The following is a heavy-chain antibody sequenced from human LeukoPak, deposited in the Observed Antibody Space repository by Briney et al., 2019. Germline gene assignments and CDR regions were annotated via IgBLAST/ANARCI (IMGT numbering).Heavy chain of an antibody. Sequence: GESLKISCKGSGYSFTSYWIAWVRQMPEKGLEWMGIIFPDDSDTRYSPSFQGLITISADKSINTAYLQWSSLKASDTAMYYCARHSDITVADSWGQGTLVTVSS. D-gene: IGHD6-19*01. CDR3: ARHSDITVADS. V-gene: IGHV5-51*01. CDR2: IFPDDSDT. CDR1: GYSFTSYW. J-gene: IGHJ5*01.